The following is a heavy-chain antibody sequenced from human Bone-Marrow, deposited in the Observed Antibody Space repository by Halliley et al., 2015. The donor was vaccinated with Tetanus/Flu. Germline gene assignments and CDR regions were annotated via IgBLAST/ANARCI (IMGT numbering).Heavy chain of an antibody. J-gene: IGHJ4*02. CDR2: IFPGDSDT. D-gene: IGHD2-2*01. Sequence: EWMGIIFPGDSDTKYSPSFQGQVTMSADKSMSTAYLHWSSLSASDTAIYYCATFEFSSSDFDYWGQGTPITVSS. CDR3: ATFEFSSSDFDY. V-gene: IGHV5-51*01.